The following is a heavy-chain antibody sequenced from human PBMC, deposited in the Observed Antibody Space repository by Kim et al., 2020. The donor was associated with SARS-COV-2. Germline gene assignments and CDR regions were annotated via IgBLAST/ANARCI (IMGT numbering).Heavy chain of an antibody. V-gene: IGHV1-69*13. CDR2: IIPIFGTA. CDR1: GGTFSSYA. CDR3: ARDGDRVSGWSPVDY. J-gene: IGHJ4*02. D-gene: IGHD6-19*01. Sequence: SVKVSCKASGGTFSSYAISWVRQAPGQGLEWMGGIIPIFGTANYAQKFQGRVTITADESTSTAYMELSSLRSEDTAVYYCARDGDRVSGWSPVDYWGQGTLVTVSS.